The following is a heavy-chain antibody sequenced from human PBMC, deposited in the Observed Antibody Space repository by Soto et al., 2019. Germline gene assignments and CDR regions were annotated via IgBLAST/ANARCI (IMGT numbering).Heavy chain of an antibody. Sequence: SETLSLTCTVSGGSISSSSYYWGWIRQPPGKGLEWIGSIYYSGSTYYNPSLKSRVTISVDTSKNQFSLKLSSVTAADTAVYYCARASRWFNWFDPWRQGTLVTVSS. J-gene: IGHJ5*02. CDR2: IYYSGST. CDR3: ARASRWFNWFDP. D-gene: IGHD2-15*01. V-gene: IGHV4-39*01. CDR1: GGSISSSSYY.